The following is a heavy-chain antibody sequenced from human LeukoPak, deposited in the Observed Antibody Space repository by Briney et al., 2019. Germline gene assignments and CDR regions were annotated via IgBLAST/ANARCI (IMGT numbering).Heavy chain of an antibody. Sequence: GGSLRLSCAASGFTFNKYWMHWVRQAPGKGLAWVSRIKSDGSSTSYADSVKGRFTVSRDNDKNSLYLQMNSLRADDTAVYYCASLHDIVVIPDATIDYWGQGTLVTVSP. CDR2: IKSDGSST. CDR3: ASLHDIVVIPDATIDY. D-gene: IGHD2-2*01. CDR1: GFTFNKYW. J-gene: IGHJ4*02. V-gene: IGHV3-74*01.